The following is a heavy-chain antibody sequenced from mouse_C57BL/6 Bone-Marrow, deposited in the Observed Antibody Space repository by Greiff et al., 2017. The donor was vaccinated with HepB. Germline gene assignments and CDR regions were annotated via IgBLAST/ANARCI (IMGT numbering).Heavy chain of an antibody. CDR3: ARLIYYYGSSYEDAMDY. Sequence: DVKLVESGGGLVQPGGSLKLSCAASGFTFSDYGMAWVRQAPRKGPEWVAFISNLAYSIYYADTVTGRFTISRENAKNTLYLEMSSLRSEDTAMYYCARLIYYYGSSYEDAMDYWGQGTSVTVSS. V-gene: IGHV5-15*01. CDR1: GFTFSDYG. CDR2: ISNLAYSI. D-gene: IGHD1-1*01. J-gene: IGHJ4*01.